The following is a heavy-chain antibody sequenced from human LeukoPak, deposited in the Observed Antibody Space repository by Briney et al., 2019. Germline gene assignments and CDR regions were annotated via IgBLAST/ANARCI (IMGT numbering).Heavy chain of an antibody. V-gene: IGHV3-74*01. J-gene: IGHJ4*02. D-gene: IGHD5-12*01. CDR2: IKTDGSST. CDR1: GFTFSTYW. CDR3: ARDRGYTQDY. Sequence: GGSLRLSCAAPGFTFSTYWMHWVRQAPGKGLVWVSHIKTDGSSTTYADSVKGRFTISRDNAKNTLYLQMNSLRAEDTAVYYCARDRGYTQDYWGQGTLVTVSS.